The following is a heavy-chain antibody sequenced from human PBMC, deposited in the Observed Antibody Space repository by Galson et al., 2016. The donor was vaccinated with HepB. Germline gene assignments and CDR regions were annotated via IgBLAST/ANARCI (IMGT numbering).Heavy chain of an antibody. CDR3: ARANYNLLTGYYSGLDH. CDR2: MNPNSDNT. Sequence: SVKVSCKASGYPFTSYDINWVRQATGQGLEWMGWMNPNSDNTGYAQKFQGRVTMTRNTATNTVYMELRALTSKDKAVYYCARANYNLLTGYYSGLDHWGQGTLVTVSS. V-gene: IGHV1-8*01. D-gene: IGHD3-9*01. J-gene: IGHJ4*02. CDR1: GYPFTSYD.